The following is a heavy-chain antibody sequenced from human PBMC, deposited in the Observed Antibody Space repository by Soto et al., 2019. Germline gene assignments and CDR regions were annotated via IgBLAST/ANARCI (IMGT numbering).Heavy chain of an antibody. CDR3: ARTEYDFWSGYPQGYFDY. CDR2: ISSNGGST. J-gene: IGHJ4*02. D-gene: IGHD3-3*01. CDR1: GFTFSSYA. Sequence: PGGSLRLSCAASGFTFSSYAMHWVRQAPGKGLEYVSAISSNGGSTYYADSVKGRFTISRDNSKNTLYLQMGSLRAEDMAVYYCARTEYDFWSGYPQGYFDYWGQGTLVTVSS. V-gene: IGHV3-64*02.